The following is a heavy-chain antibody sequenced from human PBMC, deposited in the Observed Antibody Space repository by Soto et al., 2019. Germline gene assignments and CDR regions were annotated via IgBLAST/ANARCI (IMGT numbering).Heavy chain of an antibody. CDR3: ARLPYYDFWSGYYADY. Sequence: PSETLSLTCTVSGGSISSSSYYWGWIRQPPGKGLEWIGSIYYSGSTYYNPSLKSRVTISVDTSKNQFSLKLSSVTAADTAVYYCARLPYYDFWSGYYADYWGQGTLVTVSS. J-gene: IGHJ4*02. CDR2: IYYSGST. CDR1: GGSISSSSYY. V-gene: IGHV4-39*01. D-gene: IGHD3-3*01.